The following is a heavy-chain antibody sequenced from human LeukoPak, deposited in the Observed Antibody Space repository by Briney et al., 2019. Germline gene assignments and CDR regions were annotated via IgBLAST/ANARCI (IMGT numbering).Heavy chain of an antibody. CDR1: GYTFTGYY. J-gene: IGHJ4*02. CDR2: INPNSGGT. V-gene: IGHV1-2*06. CDR3: ARDRNMVRGVSGFDY. Sequence: ASVKVSCKASGYTFTGYYMHWVRQAPGQGLEWMGRINPNSGGTNYAQKFQGRVTMTRDTSISTAYTELSRLRSDDTAVYYCARDRNMVRGVSGFDYWGQGTLVTVSS. D-gene: IGHD3-10*01.